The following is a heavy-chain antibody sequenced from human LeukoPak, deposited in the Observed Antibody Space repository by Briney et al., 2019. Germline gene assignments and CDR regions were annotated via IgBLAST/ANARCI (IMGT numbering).Heavy chain of an antibody. D-gene: IGHD1-1*01. Sequence: GGSLRLSCAASGFTVSSNYMSWVRQAPGKGLEWVSVIYSGGSIYYADSVKGRFTISRDNSTNTLYLQMNSLRAEDTAVYYCARFKSQSGTDAFDIWGQGTMVSVSS. CDR1: GFTVSSNY. CDR3: ARFKSQSGTDAFDI. J-gene: IGHJ3*02. CDR2: IYSGGSI. V-gene: IGHV3-53*01.